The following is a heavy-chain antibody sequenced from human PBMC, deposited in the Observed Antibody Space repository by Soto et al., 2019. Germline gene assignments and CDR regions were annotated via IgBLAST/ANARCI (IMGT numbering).Heavy chain of an antibody. CDR1: GFIFSGYG. CDR2: ISHDGSNI. V-gene: IGHV3-30*18. J-gene: IGHJ4*01. Sequence: GGSLRLSCAASGFIFSGYGMHWVRQAPGKGLEWVAVISHDGSNIYYVDSVKGRFTISRDNSKKTLYLQMNGLRTDDTAVYYCAKGGMTTVNTPDYWGRGTLVTVSS. D-gene: IGHD4-17*01. CDR3: AKGGMTTVNTPDY.